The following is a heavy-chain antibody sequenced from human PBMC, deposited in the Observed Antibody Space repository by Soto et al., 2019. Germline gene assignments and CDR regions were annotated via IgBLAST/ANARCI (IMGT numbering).Heavy chain of an antibody. CDR1: GGTFSSYA. CDR2: IIPIFGTA. J-gene: IGHJ4*02. V-gene: IGHV1-69*13. Sequence: SVKVSCKASGGTFSSYAISWVRQAPGQGLEWLGGIIPIFGTANYAQKFQGRVTITADESTSTAYMELSSLRSEDTAVYYCARPNTTRGSGWYGSYSYWGQGTLVTVSS. CDR3: ARPNTTRGSGWYGSYSY. D-gene: IGHD6-13*01.